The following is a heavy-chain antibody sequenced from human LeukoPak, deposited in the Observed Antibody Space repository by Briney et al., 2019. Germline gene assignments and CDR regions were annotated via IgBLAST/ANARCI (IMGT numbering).Heavy chain of an antibody. D-gene: IGHD3-9*01. J-gene: IGHJ6*02. CDR2: ISAYNGNT. CDR1: GYTFTSYG. Sequence: ASVKVSCKASGYTFTSYGISWVRQAPGQGLEWMGWISAYNGNTNYAQKLQGRVTMTTDTSTSTAYMELRSLRSDDTAVYYCARGGDTYYDILTGYSPGYGMDVWGQGTTVTVSS. CDR3: ARGGDTYYDILTGYSPGYGMDV. V-gene: IGHV1-18*01.